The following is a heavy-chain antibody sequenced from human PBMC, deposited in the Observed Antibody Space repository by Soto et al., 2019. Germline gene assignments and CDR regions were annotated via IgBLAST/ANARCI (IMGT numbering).Heavy chain of an antibody. CDR2: ISAYNGNT. CDR1: GYTFTSYG. Sequence: RASVKVSCKASGYTFTSYGISWVRQAPGQGLEWMGWISAYNGNTNYAQKLQGRVTMTTDTSTSTAYMELRSLRSDDTAVYYCASSVDPGYYGMDVWGQGTTVTVSS. CDR3: ASSVDPGYYGMDV. J-gene: IGHJ6*02. V-gene: IGHV1-18*01.